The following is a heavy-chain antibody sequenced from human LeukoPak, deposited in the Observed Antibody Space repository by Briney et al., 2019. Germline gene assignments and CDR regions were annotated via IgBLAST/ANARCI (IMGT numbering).Heavy chain of an antibody. J-gene: IGHJ4*02. Sequence: GASVKVSCKASGYTFTSYAMHWVRQAPGQRLEWMGWINAGNGNTKYSQKFQGRVTITRDTSASTAYMELSSLRSEDTAVYYCARDRCSGGSCYCDYWGQGTLVTVSS. V-gene: IGHV1-3*01. CDR3: ARDRCSGGSCYCDY. CDR1: GYTFTSYA. CDR2: INAGNGNT. D-gene: IGHD2-15*01.